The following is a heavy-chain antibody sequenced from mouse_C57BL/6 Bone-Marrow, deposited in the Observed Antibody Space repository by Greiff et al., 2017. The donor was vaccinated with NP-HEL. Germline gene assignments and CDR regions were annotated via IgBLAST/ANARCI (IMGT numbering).Heavy chain of an antibody. J-gene: IGHJ3*01. Sequence: VKLQQPGAELVKPGASVKLSCKASGYTFTSYWMHWVKQRPGQGLEWIGMIHPNSGSTNYNEKFKSKATLTVDKSSSTAYMQLSSLTSEDSAVYYCARRRILLLFAYWGQGTLVTVSA. V-gene: IGHV1-64*01. CDR3: ARRRILLLFAY. D-gene: IGHD2-10*01. CDR1: GYTFTSYW. CDR2: IHPNSGST.